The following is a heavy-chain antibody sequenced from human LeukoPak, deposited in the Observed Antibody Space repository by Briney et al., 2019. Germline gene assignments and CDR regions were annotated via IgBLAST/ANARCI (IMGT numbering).Heavy chain of an antibody. D-gene: IGHD2-8*02. V-gene: IGHV4-59*01. Sequence: PGGSLRLSCAASGFTFSSYAMSWIRQPPGKGLEWIGYISYSGSTNYNPSLKSRVTISVDTSKNQFSLKLSSVTAADTAVYFCARDRGVLDDWGQGTLVTVSS. CDR1: GFTFSSYA. CDR2: ISYSGST. J-gene: IGHJ4*02. CDR3: ARDRGVLDD.